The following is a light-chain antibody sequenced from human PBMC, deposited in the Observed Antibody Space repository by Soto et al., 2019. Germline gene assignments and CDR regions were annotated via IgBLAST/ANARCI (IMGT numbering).Light chain of an antibody. CDR2: SAS. Sequence: VMTQSPATLSVSPGERATLSCRASLSISNNLAWYQQKPGQAPMLLNYSASTRATAIPARFSGSASGTAFALTLSSLQSEDFAVYYCQQYSDWPLTFGGGTKVETK. CDR3: QQYSDWPLT. CDR1: LSISNN. J-gene: IGKJ4*01. V-gene: IGKV3-15*01.